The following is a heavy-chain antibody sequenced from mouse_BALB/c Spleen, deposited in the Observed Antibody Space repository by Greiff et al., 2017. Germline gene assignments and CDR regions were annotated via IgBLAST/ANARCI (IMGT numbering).Heavy chain of an antibody. CDR2: INPNNGGT. CDR1: GYTFTDYN. Sequence: VQLKESGPELVKPGASVKIPCKASGYTFTDYNMDWVKQSHGKSLEWIGDINPNNGGTIYNQKFKGKATLTVDKSSSTAYMELRSLTSEDTAVYDCAREGDYYGYYFDYWGQGTTLTVSS. V-gene: IGHV1-18*01. CDR3: AREGDYYGYYFDY. J-gene: IGHJ2*01. D-gene: IGHD2-1*01.